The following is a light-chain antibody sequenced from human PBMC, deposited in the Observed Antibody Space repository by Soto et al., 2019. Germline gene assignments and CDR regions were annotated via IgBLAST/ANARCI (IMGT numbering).Light chain of an antibody. J-gene: IGLJ1*01. V-gene: IGLV2-14*03. Sequence: QSALTQPASVSGSPGQSITISCTGSSSDVGAYNYVSWYQHHPDKAPKLVIYDVTNRPSGVSNRFSGSKSGNTASLTISGLQAEDEADYYCNSYTSSTTPYVFGTGTKV. CDR3: NSYTSSTTPYV. CDR2: DVT. CDR1: SSDVGAYNY.